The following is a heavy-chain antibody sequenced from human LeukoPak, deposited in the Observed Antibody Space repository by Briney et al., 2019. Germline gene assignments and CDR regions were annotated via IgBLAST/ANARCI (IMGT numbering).Heavy chain of an antibody. J-gene: IGHJ5*02. V-gene: IGHV3-21*01. D-gene: IGHD3-3*01. CDR3: ARDLFGTRSWFDP. Sequence: PGGSLRLSCEASGFIFSSYSMNWVRQAPGEGLEWVSSISSGSSFIHYADSGKGRFTISRDNAKNSLYLQMNSLTDEDTAVYYCARDLFGTRSWFDPWGQGTLVTVSS. CDR1: GFIFSSYS. CDR2: ISSGSSFI.